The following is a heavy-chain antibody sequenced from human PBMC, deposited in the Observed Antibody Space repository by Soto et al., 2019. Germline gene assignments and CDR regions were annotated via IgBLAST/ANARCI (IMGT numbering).Heavy chain of an antibody. V-gene: IGHV4-61*01. D-gene: IGHD2-2*01. CDR1: GGSVNSGSYY. Sequence: SETLSLTCTVSGGSVNSGSYYWSWIRQPPGKGLEWIGYVYYSGTTNYNSSLKSRVTISVDSSKNHFSLKLTTVTAADPAVYYCAGFSYAKSWEIDFWGRGGLVTVS. CDR3: AGFSYAKSWEIDF. J-gene: IGHJ4*02. CDR2: VYYSGTT.